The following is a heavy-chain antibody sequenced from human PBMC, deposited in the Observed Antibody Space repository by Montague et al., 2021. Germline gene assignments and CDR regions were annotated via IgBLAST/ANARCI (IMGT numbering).Heavy chain of an antibody. J-gene: IGHJ4*03. CDR3: ARGGGGYLDY. CDR2: LLYDGNKE. D-gene: IGHD1-26*01. CDR1: GFTFSTYN. Sequence: SLRLSCAASGFTFSTYNIHWVRQAPGKGLEWVAALLYDGNKENYADSVKGRFTFSRDNSKNTMYLQMNSLRAEDTAVYYCARGGGGYLDYWGQGTLVTVSS. V-gene: IGHV3-30-3*01.